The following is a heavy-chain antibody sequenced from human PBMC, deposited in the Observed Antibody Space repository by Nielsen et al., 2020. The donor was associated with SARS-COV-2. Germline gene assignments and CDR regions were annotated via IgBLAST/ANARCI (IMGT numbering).Heavy chain of an antibody. CDR1: GGSISSSSYY. V-gene: IGHV4-39*01. CDR2: IYYSGST. D-gene: IGHD3-3*01. Sequence: SETLSLTCTVSGGSISSSSYYWGWIRQPPGKGLEWIGSIYYSGSTYYNPSLKSRVTISVDTSKNQFSLKLSSVTAADTAVYYCARGRDYDFWSGYYRAQYYFDYWGQGTPVTVSS. J-gene: IGHJ4*02. CDR3: ARGRDYDFWSGYYRAQYYFDY.